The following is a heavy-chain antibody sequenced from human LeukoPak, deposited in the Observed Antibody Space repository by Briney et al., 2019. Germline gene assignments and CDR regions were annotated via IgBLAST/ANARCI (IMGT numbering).Heavy chain of an antibody. V-gene: IGHV3-48*03. J-gene: IGHJ4*02. CDR3: VRDPEYASSSGDFDY. CDR1: GFTFKNYE. Sequence: GGSLRLSCAASGFTFKNYEMNWIRQAPGKGLEWISYISSSGSTIYYADSAKGRFTISRDNAKKSLYLQMNGVRAEDTAVYYCVRDPEYASSSGDFDYWGQGTLVTVSS. D-gene: IGHD6-6*01. CDR2: ISSSGSTI.